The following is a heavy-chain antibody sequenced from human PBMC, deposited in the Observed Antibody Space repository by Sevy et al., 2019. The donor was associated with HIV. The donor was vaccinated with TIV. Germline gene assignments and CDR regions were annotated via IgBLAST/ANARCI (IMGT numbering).Heavy chain of an antibody. D-gene: IGHD6-19*01. Sequence: GGSLRLSCAASGFTFSSDWMHWVRQAPGKGLVWVSRINSDGSSTSYADSVKGRFTISRDNAKNTLYLQMNRLRAEDTVVYYGARDSSGCYSVFGYFDLWGRGTLVTVSS. CDR1: GFTFSSDW. J-gene: IGHJ2*01. CDR2: INSDGSST. CDR3: ARDSSGCYSVFGYFDL. V-gene: IGHV3-74*01.